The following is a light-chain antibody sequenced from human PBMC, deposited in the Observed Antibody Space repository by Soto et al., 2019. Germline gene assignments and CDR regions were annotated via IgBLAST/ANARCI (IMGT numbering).Light chain of an antibody. CDR1: QRISTY. CDR2: PAS. CDR3: QQSYSNPHA. Sequence: FQITHTPSSLCASVAHRVTXXCGASQRISTYLNWYHQKPGKAPKLLIYPASSLESGVPSRFSDSGSGTDFTLTISSLQPEDFATYYCQQSYSNPHAFGQGTKVGIK. V-gene: IGKV1-39*01. J-gene: IGKJ1*01.